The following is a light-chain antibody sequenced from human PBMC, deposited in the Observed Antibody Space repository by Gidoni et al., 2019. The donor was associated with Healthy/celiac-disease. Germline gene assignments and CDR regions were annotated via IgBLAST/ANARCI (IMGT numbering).Light chain of an antibody. CDR3: QSYDSSLSGWV. Sequence: QSVLTQPPSVSGAPGQRVTISCTGSSSNIGAGDDVHWDQQLPGTAPKLLIYGNSNRPSGVPDRFSGSKSGTSASRASTGLQAEDEADYYCQSYDSSLSGWVFGGGTKLTVL. V-gene: IGLV1-40*01. CDR1: SSNIGAGDD. CDR2: GNS. J-gene: IGLJ3*02.